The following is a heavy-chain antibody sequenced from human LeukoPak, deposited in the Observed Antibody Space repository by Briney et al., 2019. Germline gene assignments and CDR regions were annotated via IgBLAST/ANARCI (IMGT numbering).Heavy chain of an antibody. D-gene: IGHD1-26*01. V-gene: IGHV3-72*01. CDR1: GFSFSDHY. J-gene: IGHJ4*02. CDR3: ANVPLVGATNGIDY. Sequence: PGGSLRLSCAASGFSFSDHYMDWVRQAPGKGLEWVGRTRNKAHSYTTEYAASVKGRFTISRDDSKNSLYLQMNSLRAEDTAVYYCANVPLVGATNGIDYWGQGTLVTVSS. CDR2: TRNKAHSYTT.